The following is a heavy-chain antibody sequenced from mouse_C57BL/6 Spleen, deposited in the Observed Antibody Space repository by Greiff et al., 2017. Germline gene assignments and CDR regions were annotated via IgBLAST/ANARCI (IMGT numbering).Heavy chain of an antibody. J-gene: IGHJ1*03. CDR3: ARSRDFLLWYFDV. V-gene: IGHV1-80*01. Sequence: QVHVKQSGAELVKPGASVKISCKASGYAFSSYWMNWVKQRPGKGLEWIGQIYPGDGDTNYNGKFKGKATLTADKSSSTAYMQLSSLTSEDSAVYFCARSRDFLLWYFDVWGTGTTVTVSS. D-gene: IGHD1-1*01. CDR2: IYPGDGDT. CDR1: GYAFSSYW.